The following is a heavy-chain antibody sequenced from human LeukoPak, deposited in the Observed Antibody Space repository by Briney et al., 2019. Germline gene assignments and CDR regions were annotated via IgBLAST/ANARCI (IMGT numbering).Heavy chain of an antibody. Sequence: NTSETLSLTCTVSGCSISSSIYYWGWIRQPPGKGLEWIGNVYYSGSTYYNPSLKSRVTISVDTSKNQFSLKLSSVTAADTAVYYCARVTKYCTSMTCFYYYFDYWGQGTLVTVSS. CDR3: ARVTKYCTSMTCFYYYFDY. CDR2: VYYSGST. CDR1: GCSISSSIYY. J-gene: IGHJ4*02. D-gene: IGHD2/OR15-2a*01. V-gene: IGHV4-39*07.